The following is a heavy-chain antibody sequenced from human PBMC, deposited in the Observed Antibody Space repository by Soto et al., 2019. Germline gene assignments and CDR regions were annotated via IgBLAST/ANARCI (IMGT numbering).Heavy chain of an antibody. CDR2: INNVGSST. Sequence: GGSLRLSCAASGFTFSSYWMHWVRQAPGKGLVWVSRINNVGSSTVYADSVKGRFTISRDNAKNTLYLQMNSLRAEDTAVYYCARARQGYSDYWGQGTLVTVSS. V-gene: IGHV3-74*01. J-gene: IGHJ4*02. CDR3: ARARQGYSDY. CDR1: GFTFSSYW. D-gene: IGHD6-25*01.